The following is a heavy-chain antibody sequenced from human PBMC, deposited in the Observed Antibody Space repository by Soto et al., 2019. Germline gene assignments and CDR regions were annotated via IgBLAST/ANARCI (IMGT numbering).Heavy chain of an antibody. CDR2: INHSGST. CDR3: ATRGPLTDIVAYYFDY. V-gene: IGHV4-34*01. D-gene: IGHD2-15*01. CDR1: GGSFSGYY. J-gene: IGHJ4*02. Sequence: QVQLQQWGAGLLKPSETLSLTCAVYGGSFSGYYWSWIRQPPGKGLEWIGEINHSGSTNYNPSLRRRVTISVDTSTHQFSLKLSSVTAADTAVYYCATRGPLTDIVAYYFDYWGQGTLVTVSS.